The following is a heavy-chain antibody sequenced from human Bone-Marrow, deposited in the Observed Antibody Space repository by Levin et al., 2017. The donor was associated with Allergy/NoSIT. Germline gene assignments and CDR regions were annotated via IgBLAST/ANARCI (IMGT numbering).Heavy chain of an antibody. J-gene: IGHJ6*03. D-gene: IGHD3-16*01. V-gene: IGHV1-2*02. CDR3: ARAVASGGKTYYYYYMDV. Sequence: GASVKVSCKASGYIFTDYYLHWVRQAPGQGLEWMGWINPNSGGTDYAQKFQGRVTMTRDTSITTAYVDLSRLRSDDTAVYYCARAVASGGKTYYYYYMDVWGKGTTVTVSS. CDR2: INPNSGGT. CDR1: GYIFTDYY.